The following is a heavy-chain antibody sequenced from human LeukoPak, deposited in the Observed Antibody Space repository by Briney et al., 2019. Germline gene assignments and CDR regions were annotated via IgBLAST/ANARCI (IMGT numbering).Heavy chain of an antibody. D-gene: IGHD3-10*01. Sequence: GGSLRLSCAASGFTLSSYDMHWVRQAPGKALEWVAVISYDGSNKDYADSVKGRFTISRDNSKNTLDLQMNSLRAEDTAVYYCAKDRGVWAFDIWGQGTMVTVSS. CDR3: AKDRGVWAFDI. V-gene: IGHV3-30-3*01. J-gene: IGHJ3*02. CDR1: GFTLSSYD. CDR2: ISYDGSNK.